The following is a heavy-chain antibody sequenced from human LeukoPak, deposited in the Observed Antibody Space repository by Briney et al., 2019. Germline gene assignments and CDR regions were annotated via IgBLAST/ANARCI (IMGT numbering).Heavy chain of an antibody. V-gene: IGHV3-30-3*01. CDR2: ISYDGSNK. Sequence: GRSLRLSCAASGFTFSSSAMHWVRQAPGKGLEWVAVISYDGSNKYYADSVKGRFTISRDNSKNTLYLQMNSLRAEDTAVYYCAKHPSQFWSGPWGYFDYWGQGTLVTVSS. D-gene: IGHD3-3*01. CDR3: AKHPSQFWSGPWGYFDY. CDR1: GFTFSSSA. J-gene: IGHJ4*02.